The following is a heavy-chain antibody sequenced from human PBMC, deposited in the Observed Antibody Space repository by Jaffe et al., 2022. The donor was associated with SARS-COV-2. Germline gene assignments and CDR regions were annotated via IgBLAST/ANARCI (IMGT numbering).Heavy chain of an antibody. CDR2: ISSSSSYI. D-gene: IGHD2-2*02. CDR3: ARAQGTHCSSTSCYTGYYYYGMDV. Sequence: EVQLVESGGGLVKPGGSLRLSCAASGFTFSSYSMNWVRQAPGKGLEWVSSISSSSSYIYYADSVKGRFTISRDNAKNSLYLQMNSLRAEDTAVYYCARAQGTHCSSTSCYTGYYYYGMDVWGQGTTVTVSS. CDR1: GFTFSSYS. J-gene: IGHJ6*02. V-gene: IGHV3-21*01.